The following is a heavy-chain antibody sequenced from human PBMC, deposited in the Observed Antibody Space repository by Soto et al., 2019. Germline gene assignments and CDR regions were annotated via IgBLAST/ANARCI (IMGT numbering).Heavy chain of an antibody. CDR2: ISGSGANT. D-gene: IGHD3-22*01. V-gene: IGHV3-23*01. CDR1: GFTFSSYA. CDR3: AKDESYYVSSGYDYVRGMDV. J-gene: IGHJ6*02. Sequence: EVQVLESGGDLVQPGGSLRLSCAASGFTFSSYAMSWVRQAPGKGLEWVSRISGSGANTYYADSVKGRFTISRDNSKDWLYLQMHGLRAEDSAVYYCAKDESYYVSSGYDYVRGMDVWGQGTTVTVS.